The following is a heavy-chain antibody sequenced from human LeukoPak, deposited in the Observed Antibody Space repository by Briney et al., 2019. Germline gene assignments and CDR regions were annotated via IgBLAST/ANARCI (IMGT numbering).Heavy chain of an antibody. CDR3: ARDLGQYCGGDCYGDYFDY. J-gene: IGHJ4*02. CDR1: GFAFSSYA. Sequence: GGSLRLSCAASGFAFSSYAMHWVRQAPGKGLEWVAVISYDGSNKYYADSVKGRFTISRDNSKNTLYLQMNSLRAEDTAVYYCARDLGQYCGGDCYGDYFDYWGQGALVTVSS. V-gene: IGHV3-30-3*01. D-gene: IGHD2-21*02. CDR2: ISYDGSNK.